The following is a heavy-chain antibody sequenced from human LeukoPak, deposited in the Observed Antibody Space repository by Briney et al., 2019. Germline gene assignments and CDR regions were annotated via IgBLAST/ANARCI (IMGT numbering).Heavy chain of an antibody. D-gene: IGHD2-15*01. V-gene: IGHV4-59*01. CDR1: GGSISSYY. Sequence: AETLSLTCTASGGSISSYYWSWIRQPPGKGLEWIGYIYYTGNTNYNPSLKSRVTISLDTSKNQFSLKLSSVTAADTAVYYCARGYCSGGTSYSVDYWGQGTLVTVSS. CDR3: ARGYCSGGTSYSVDY. J-gene: IGHJ4*02. CDR2: IYYTGNT.